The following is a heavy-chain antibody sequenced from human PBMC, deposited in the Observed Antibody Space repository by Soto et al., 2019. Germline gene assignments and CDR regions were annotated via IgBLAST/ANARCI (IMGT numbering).Heavy chain of an antibody. D-gene: IGHD3-10*01. Sequence: GGSLRLSCAASGFTFSSYAMSWVRQAPGKGLEWVSAISGSGGSTYYADSVKGRFTISRDNSKNTLYLQMNSLRAEDTAVYYCAGSGELPNYYYYYGMDVWGQGTTVTV. CDR2: ISGSGGST. J-gene: IGHJ6*02. CDR1: GFTFSSYA. V-gene: IGHV3-23*01. CDR3: AGSGELPNYYYYYGMDV.